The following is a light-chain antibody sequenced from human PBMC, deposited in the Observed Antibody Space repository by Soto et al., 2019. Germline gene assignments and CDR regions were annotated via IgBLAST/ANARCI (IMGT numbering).Light chain of an antibody. CDR3: QQYGTSPPLT. J-gene: IGKJ4*01. V-gene: IGKV3-11*01. Sequence: IVLTQSPTTLSLSPGKRATLSCRASQNISSYLIWYQPKPGQAPRLLIYDVSNRATGIPARFSGSGSGTDFTLIINRLEPEDFAVYYCQQYGTSPPLTFGGGTKVDI. CDR2: DVS. CDR1: QNISSY.